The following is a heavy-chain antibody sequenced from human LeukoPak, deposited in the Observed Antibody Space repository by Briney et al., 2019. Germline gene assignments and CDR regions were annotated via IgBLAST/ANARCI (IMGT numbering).Heavy chain of an antibody. Sequence: ASVKVSCKASGYTFTSYGTSWVRQAPGQGLEWMGWISAYNGNTNYAQKLQGRVTMTTDTSTSTAYMELRSLRSDDTAVYYCARDLGGTFEWLPHFDYWGQGTLVTVSS. CDR3: ARDLGGTFEWLPHFDY. J-gene: IGHJ4*02. D-gene: IGHD3-3*01. CDR2: ISAYNGNT. CDR1: GYTFTSYG. V-gene: IGHV1-18*01.